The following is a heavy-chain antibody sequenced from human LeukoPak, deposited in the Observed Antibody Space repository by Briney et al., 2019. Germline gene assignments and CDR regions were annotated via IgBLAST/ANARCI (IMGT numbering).Heavy chain of an antibody. J-gene: IGHJ4*02. D-gene: IGHD6-6*01. CDR2: IYYSGST. CDR3: ARVPLSSSSGYFDY. CDR1: GGSISSSSYY. V-gene: IGHV4-39*07. Sequence: SETLSLTCTVSGGSISSSSYYWVWIRQPPGKGLEWIGSIYYSGSTYYNPSLKSRVTISVDTSKNQFSLKLSSVTAADTAVYYCARVPLSSSSGYFDYWGQGTLVTVSS.